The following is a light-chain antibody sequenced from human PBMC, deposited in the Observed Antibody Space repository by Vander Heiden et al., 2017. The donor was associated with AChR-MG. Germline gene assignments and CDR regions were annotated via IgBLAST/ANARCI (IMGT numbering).Light chain of an antibody. V-gene: IGLV2-14*01. CDR3: SSYTSSSTLALYV. Sequence: QSALTQPASVSGSPGQSITISCTGTSSDVGGYNYVSWYQQHPGKAPKLMIYDVSNRPSGVSNRFSGSKSGNTASLTISGLQAEDEADYYCSSYTSSSTLALYVFGTGTKVTGL. CDR2: DVS. CDR1: SSDVGGYNY. J-gene: IGLJ1*01.